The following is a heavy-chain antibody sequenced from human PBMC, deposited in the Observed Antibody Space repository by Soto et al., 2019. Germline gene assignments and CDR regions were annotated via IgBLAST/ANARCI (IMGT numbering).Heavy chain of an antibody. D-gene: IGHD2-15*01. V-gene: IGHV1-3*01. Sequence: KFQGRVTITRDTSASTAYMELSSLRSEDTAVYYCARGPGGPDGHGDYWGQGTLVTISS. CDR3: ARGPGGPDGHGDY. J-gene: IGHJ4*02.